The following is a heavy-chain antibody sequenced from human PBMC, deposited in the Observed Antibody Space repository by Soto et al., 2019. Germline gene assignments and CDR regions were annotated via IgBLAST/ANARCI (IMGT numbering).Heavy chain of an antibody. V-gene: IGHV4-31*03. D-gene: IGHD1-1*01. CDR1: GGCIRGGDHY. CDR3: SSRIGLSGIAYDGYDL. Sequence: PSLTCTVPGGCIRGGDHYVNWIRQFPGTGLESIGSSYRDERTEYNPSLQRRIAISAYTSNNLFFLRLTSVTAADKATYYCSSRIGLSGIAYDGYDLWGQGTLVTVSS. CDR2: SYRDERT. J-gene: IGHJ3*01.